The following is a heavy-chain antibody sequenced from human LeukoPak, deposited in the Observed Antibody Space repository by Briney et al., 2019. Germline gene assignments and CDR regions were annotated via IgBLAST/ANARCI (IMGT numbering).Heavy chain of an antibody. CDR2: IYYSGSI. CDR3: AREVVVTAQDWFDP. J-gene: IGHJ5*02. Sequence: SETLSLTCTVSGGSISSYYWSWIRQPPGKGLEWIGYIYYSGSINYNPSLKSRVTISVDTSKNQFSLKLSSVTAADTAVYYCAREVVVTAQDWFDPWGQGTLVTVSS. V-gene: IGHV4-59*01. D-gene: IGHD2-21*02. CDR1: GGSISSYY.